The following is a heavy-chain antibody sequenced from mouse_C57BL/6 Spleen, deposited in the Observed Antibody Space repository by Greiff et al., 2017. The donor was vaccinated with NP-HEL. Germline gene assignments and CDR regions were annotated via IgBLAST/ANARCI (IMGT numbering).Heavy chain of an antibody. D-gene: IGHD1-1*01. J-gene: IGHJ4*01. CDR2: INPNNGGT. V-gene: IGHV1-18*01. Sequence: DVKLQESGPELVKPGASVKIPCKASGYTFTDYNMDWVKQSHGKSLEWIGDINPNNGGTIYNQKFKGKATLTVDKSSSTAYMELRSLTSEDTAVYYCARSITTVVATDAMDYWGQGTSVTVSS. CDR1: GYTFTDYN. CDR3: ARSITTVVATDAMDY.